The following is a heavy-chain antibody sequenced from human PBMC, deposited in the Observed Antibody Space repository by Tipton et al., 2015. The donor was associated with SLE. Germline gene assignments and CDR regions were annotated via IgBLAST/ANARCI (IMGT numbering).Heavy chain of an antibody. D-gene: IGHD5-24*01. Sequence: QLVQSGAEVRKPGASVKVSCKTSGYTFSDYYIHWVRQAPGQGLEWMGCINPNSGGTNYEHKFQGRVTMTGDTSISTAYMELSRLRSDDTAVYSCARVDPRDGYNFDYWGQGSLVTVSS. J-gene: IGHJ4*02. V-gene: IGHV1-2*02. CDR1: GYTFSDYY. CDR2: INPNSGGT. CDR3: ARVDPRDGYNFDY.